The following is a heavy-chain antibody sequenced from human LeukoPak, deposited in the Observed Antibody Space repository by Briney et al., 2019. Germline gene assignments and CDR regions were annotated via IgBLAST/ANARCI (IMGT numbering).Heavy chain of an antibody. CDR3: AKGGRYSSSWYYYYYYLDV. J-gene: IGHJ6*03. D-gene: IGHD6-13*01. V-gene: IGHV3-43*01. Sequence: GGSLRLSCAASGFTFDDYTMRWVRQAPGKGLEWVSLISWDGGSTYYADSVKGRFTISRDNSKNSLYLQMNSLRTEDTALYYCAKGGRYSSSWYYYYYYLDVWGKGSKVTISS. CDR1: GFTFDDYT. CDR2: ISWDGGST.